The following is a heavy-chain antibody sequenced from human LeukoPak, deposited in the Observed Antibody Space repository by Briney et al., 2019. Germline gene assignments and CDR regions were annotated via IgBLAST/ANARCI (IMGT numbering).Heavy chain of an antibody. CDR2: IYYSGST. V-gene: IGHV4-59*01. J-gene: IGHJ3*02. CDR1: GGSNISYY. CDR3: AGGWWAPYYDSCGCPDAFDI. D-gene: IGHD3-22*01. Sequence: SETLSLTCTVSGGSNISYYWSWIRQPPGKGLEWIGYIYYSGSTNYNPSLKSRVTISVDTSKNQFSLKLSSVTAADTAVYYCAGGWWAPYYDSCGCPDAFDIWGQGTMVTVSS.